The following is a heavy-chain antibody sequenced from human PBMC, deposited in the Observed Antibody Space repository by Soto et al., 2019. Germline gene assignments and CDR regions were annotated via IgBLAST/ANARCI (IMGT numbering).Heavy chain of an antibody. J-gene: IGHJ4*02. CDR2: VNPILSMS. D-gene: IGHD3-10*01. CDR3: ATSYGSGYRAFDY. V-gene: IGHV1-69*04. CDR1: GDTFSFYS. Sequence: QVQLVQSGAEVKRPGSSVKVSCKASGDTFSFYSINWVRQAPGLGLEWMGRVNPILSMSNYAQRFQGRVTVTADKSTSTACMELSGLRSEDTAMYYCATSYGSGYRAFDYWGQGALVTVSS.